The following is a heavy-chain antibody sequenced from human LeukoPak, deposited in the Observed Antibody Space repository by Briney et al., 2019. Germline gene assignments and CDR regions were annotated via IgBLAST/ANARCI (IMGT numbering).Heavy chain of an antibody. CDR3: ASGSTRYYYYYMDV. CDR1: GGSFSGYY. Sequence: PSETLSLTCAVYGGSFSGYYWSWIRQPPGKGLEWIGEVNHSGSTNYNPSLKSRVTMSVDTSKNQFSLKLSSVTAADTAVYYCASGSTRYYYYYMDVWGKGTAVTISS. CDR2: VNHSGST. V-gene: IGHV4-34*01. J-gene: IGHJ6*03.